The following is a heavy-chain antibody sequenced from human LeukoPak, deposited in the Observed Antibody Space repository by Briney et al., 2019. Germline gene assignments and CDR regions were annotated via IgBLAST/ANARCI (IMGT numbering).Heavy chain of an antibody. CDR1: GGSFSGYY. Sequence: SETLSLTCAVYGGSFSGYYWSWIRQPPGKGPEWIGEINHSGSTNYNPSLKSRVTISVDTSKNQFSLKLSSVTAADTAVYYCARAKAGGLRQWLTVRDAFDIWGQGTMVTVSS. CDR2: INHSGST. D-gene: IGHD6-19*01. V-gene: IGHV4-34*01. CDR3: ARAKAGGLRQWLTVRDAFDI. J-gene: IGHJ3*02.